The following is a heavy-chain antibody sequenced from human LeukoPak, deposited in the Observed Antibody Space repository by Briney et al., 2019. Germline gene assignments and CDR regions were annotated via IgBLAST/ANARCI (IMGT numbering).Heavy chain of an antibody. D-gene: IGHD1-26*01. Sequence: ETLSLTCTVSGGSISSYYWSWIRQPAGKGLEWVSSISGSGDNMDYADSVKGRFTISRDNSENTLYLQMNSLRGEDTAVYYCARDGYSGSYYRLYYFFMDVWGKGTTVTVSS. CDR3: ARDGYSGSYYRLYYFFMDV. J-gene: IGHJ6*03. CDR1: GGSISSYY. V-gene: IGHV3-23*01. CDR2: ISGSGDNM.